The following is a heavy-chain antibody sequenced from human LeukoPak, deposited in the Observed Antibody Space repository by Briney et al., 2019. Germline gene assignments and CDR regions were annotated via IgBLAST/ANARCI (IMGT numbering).Heavy chain of an antibody. CDR1: GGSFSGYY. D-gene: IGHD3-3*01. Sequence: PSETLSLTCAVYGGSFSGYYWRWIRQPPGKVRGWNGEINYLGKQNYNPSLKSRVTISVDTSKNQFSLKLSSVTAADTAVYYCARDRPYDFWSGYKATYYYGMDVWGQGTTVTVSS. CDR3: ARDRPYDFWSGYKATYYYGMDV. CDR2: INYLGKQ. V-gene: IGHV4-34*01. J-gene: IGHJ6*02.